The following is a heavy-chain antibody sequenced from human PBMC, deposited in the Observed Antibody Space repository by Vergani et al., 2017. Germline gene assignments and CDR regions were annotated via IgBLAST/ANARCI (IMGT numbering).Heavy chain of an antibody. Sequence: QVQLVESGGGVVQPGRSLRLSCETSGLMFNNYGMHWVRQAPGKGLEWVAVISSDGSNKHYADSVKGRFTISRDNSQNTLYLQMDSLTATDTAVYYCSRGASGDYVSSFDYWGQGTLVTVSS. D-gene: IGHD4-17*01. CDR1: GLMFNNYG. CDR2: ISSDGSNK. CDR3: SRGASGDYVSSFDY. J-gene: IGHJ4*02. V-gene: IGHV3-30*03.